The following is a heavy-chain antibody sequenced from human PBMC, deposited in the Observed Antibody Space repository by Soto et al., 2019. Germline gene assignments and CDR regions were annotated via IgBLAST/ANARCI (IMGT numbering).Heavy chain of an antibody. Sequence: EVQVVESGGGLVQPGGSLRLSCATSKFTFSAYAMTWVRQAPGEGLEWVSSISGSGGGTSYADSVKGRFSISRDNSKNTLYLRMYSLRVEDTAVYYCTRDPNGDHIGAFDFWGQGIVVTVSS. CDR2: ISGSGGGT. CDR3: TRDPNGDHIGAFDF. D-gene: IGHD4-17*01. CDR1: KFTFSAYA. V-gene: IGHV3-23*04. J-gene: IGHJ3*01.